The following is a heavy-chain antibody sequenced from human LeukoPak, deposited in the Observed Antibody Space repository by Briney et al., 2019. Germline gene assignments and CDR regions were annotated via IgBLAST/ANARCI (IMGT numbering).Heavy chain of an antibody. CDR2: ISWNSGSI. Sequence: PGGSLRLSCAASGFTFDDYAMHWVRQAPGKGLEWVSGISWNSGSIGYADSVKGRFTISRDNSRNTVYLQMNSLRAEDTAVYYCARELGDWGQGTLVTVSS. CDR1: GFTFDDYA. D-gene: IGHD1-7*01. CDR3: ARELGD. V-gene: IGHV3-9*01. J-gene: IGHJ4*02.